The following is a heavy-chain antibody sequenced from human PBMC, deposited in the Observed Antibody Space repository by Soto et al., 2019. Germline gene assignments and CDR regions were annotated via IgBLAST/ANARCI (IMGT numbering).Heavy chain of an antibody. CDR2: IYYSGST. V-gene: IGHV4-39*01. D-gene: IGHD3-10*01. Sequence: QLQLQESGPGLVKPSETLSLTCTVSGGSISSSSYYWGWIRQPPGKGLEWIGSIYYSGSTYYNPSLKSRVTISVDTSKNQFSLKLSSVTAADTAVYYCARRGVRGWGWYFDYWGQGTLVTVSS. CDR1: GGSISSSSYY. CDR3: ARRGVRGWGWYFDY. J-gene: IGHJ4*02.